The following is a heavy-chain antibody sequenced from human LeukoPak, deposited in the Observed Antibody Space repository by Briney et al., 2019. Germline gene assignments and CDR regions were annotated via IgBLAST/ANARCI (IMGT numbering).Heavy chain of an antibody. V-gene: IGHV3-7*01. CDR1: GFTFSDYY. CDR3: ARDIGHFMGLFDY. D-gene: IGHD3-3*02. J-gene: IGHJ4*02. CDR2: IKEDGNQK. Sequence: PGGSLRLSCAASGFTFSDYYMSWVRQAPGKGLEGVANIKEDGNQKYYVDSVKGRFTISRDNAKNSLYLQMNSLRAEDTAVYYCARDIGHFMGLFDYWGQGTLVTVSS.